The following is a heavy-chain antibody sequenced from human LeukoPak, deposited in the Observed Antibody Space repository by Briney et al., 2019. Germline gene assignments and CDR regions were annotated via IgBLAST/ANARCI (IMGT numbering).Heavy chain of an antibody. V-gene: IGHV4-59*01. CDR3: ARDGGGNSYAFDI. J-gene: IGHJ3*02. CDR1: GGSISSYY. Sequence: PSETLSLTCSVLGGSISSYYWSWIRQPPGKRLEWIAYIYYSGSTNYNPSLKSRVTISVDTSKNQFSLKLSSVTAADTAVYYCARDGGGNSYAFDIWGQGTMVTVSS. CDR2: IYYSGST. D-gene: IGHD4-23*01.